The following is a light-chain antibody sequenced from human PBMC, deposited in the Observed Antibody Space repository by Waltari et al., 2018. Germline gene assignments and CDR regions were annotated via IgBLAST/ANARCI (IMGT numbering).Light chain of an antibody. J-gene: IGKJ1*01. V-gene: IGKV1-39*01. CDR1: QSITNY. Sequence: DIQMTQSPSSLSASVGDRVTVTCRARQSITNYLNWYQQRPGEATKILIHTASSLQSGVPSRFSGSGSGTDFSLTISTLQPEDFATYYCQQSYSFPRTFGQGTKVEI. CDR3: QQSYSFPRT. CDR2: TAS.